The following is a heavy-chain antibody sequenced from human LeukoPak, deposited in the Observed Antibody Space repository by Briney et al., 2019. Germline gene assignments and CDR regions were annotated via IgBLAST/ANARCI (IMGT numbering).Heavy chain of an antibody. CDR3: ANEIRPNDY. Sequence: PGGSLRLSCAGSGFTFNNYAMSWVRRAPRKGLEWVSTIMIGGDGKHYADSVKGRFTISRDNSKNTVYLQMNSLRAEDTAVYYCANEIRPNDYWGQGTLVTVSS. CDR2: IMIGGDGK. D-gene: IGHD4-17*01. V-gene: IGHV3-23*01. CDR1: GFTFNNYA. J-gene: IGHJ4*02.